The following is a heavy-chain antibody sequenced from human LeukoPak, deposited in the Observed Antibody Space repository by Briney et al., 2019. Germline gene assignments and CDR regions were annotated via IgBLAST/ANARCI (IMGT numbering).Heavy chain of an antibody. CDR1: GVTFSSYD. J-gene: IGHJ4*02. CDR3: ARDLRGYFEY. V-gene: IGHV3-33*01. CDR2: IWYDGSNK. Sequence: PAGSLSLTCAASGVTFSSYDLNWVRQAPGKGLEWVAVIWYDGSNKYYAASVKGRFTISRDNSKNTLYLQMNSLRAEDTAVYYCARDLRGYFEYWGQGTLVTVSS.